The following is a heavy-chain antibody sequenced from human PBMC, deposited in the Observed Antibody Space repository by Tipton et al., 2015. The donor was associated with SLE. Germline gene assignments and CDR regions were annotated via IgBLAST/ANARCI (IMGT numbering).Heavy chain of an antibody. V-gene: IGHV3-23*04. Sequence: VQLVQSGGGLVKPGGSLRLSCAASGFTFSSYAMNWVRQAPGKGLEWVSLISDRGGGTDYADSVKGRFTISRDNSKNTLYLQMNSLRAEDTAVYYCAKVGSGWSRFEYWGQGTLVTVSS. CDR2: ISDRGGGT. CDR3: AKVGSGWSRFEY. J-gene: IGHJ4*02. D-gene: IGHD6-19*01. CDR1: GFTFSSYA.